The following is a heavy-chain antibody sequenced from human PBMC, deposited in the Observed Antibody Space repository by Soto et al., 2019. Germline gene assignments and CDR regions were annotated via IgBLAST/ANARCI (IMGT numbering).Heavy chain of an antibody. CDR2: TRDKANNYAT. D-gene: IGHD3-22*01. CDR3: ARGGPYDSSGYPGAFDI. J-gene: IGHJ3*02. V-gene: IGHV3-72*01. Sequence: GGSLRLSCAASGFTFSDHYMDWVRQAPGKGLEWVGRTRDKANNYATEYAASVKGRFTISRDDSKTSLYLQMNSLKTEDTAVYYCARGGPYDSSGYPGAFDIWGQGTMVTVSS. CDR1: GFTFSDHY.